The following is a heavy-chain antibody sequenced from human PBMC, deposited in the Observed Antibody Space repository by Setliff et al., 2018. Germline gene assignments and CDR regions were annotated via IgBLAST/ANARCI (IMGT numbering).Heavy chain of an antibody. Sequence: SGPTLVNPTQTLTLTCTYSGFSLSTSGVGVGWIRQPPGKALEWLALIYWNDDKRYSPSLKSRLTITKDTSKNQVVPTMTNMDPVDTATYYCAHRQEYYDFWSGYYVDAFDIWGQGTMVTVS. D-gene: IGHD3-3*01. CDR2: IYWNDDK. CDR1: GFSLSTSGVG. CDR3: AHRQEYYDFWSGYYVDAFDI. J-gene: IGHJ3*02. V-gene: IGHV2-5*01.